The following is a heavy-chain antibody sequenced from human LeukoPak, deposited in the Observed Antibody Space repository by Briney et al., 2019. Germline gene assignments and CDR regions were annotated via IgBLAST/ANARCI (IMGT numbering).Heavy chain of an antibody. J-gene: IGHJ6*02. CDR1: GFNFSSYA. CDR2: ISSNGGST. V-gene: IGHV3-64*01. Sequence: GGSLRLSCAASGFNFSSYAMHWVRQAPGKGLEYVSAISSNGGSTYYANSVKGRFTISRDNSKNTLYLQMGSLRAEDMAVYYCARAAHSSSWYYGMDVWGQGTTVTVSS. D-gene: IGHD6-13*01. CDR3: ARAAHSSSWYYGMDV.